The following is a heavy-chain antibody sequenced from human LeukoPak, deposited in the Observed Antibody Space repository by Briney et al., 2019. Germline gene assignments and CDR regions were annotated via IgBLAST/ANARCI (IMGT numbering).Heavy chain of an antibody. CDR3: ARRSGKKDRGGLDY. CDR2: ISSSGSTI. Sequence: GGSLRLSCAASGFTFSSYEMNWVRQAPGKGLEWVSYISSSGSTIYYADSVKGRFTISRDNSKNTLYLQVNSLRAEDTAVYYCARRSGKKDRGGLDYWGQGTLVTVSS. V-gene: IGHV3-48*03. CDR1: GFTFSSYE. D-gene: IGHD4-23*01. J-gene: IGHJ4*02.